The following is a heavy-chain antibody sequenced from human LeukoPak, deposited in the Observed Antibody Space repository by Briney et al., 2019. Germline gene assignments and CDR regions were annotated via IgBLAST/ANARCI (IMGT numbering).Heavy chain of an antibody. V-gene: IGHV3-48*03. CDR3: ARDPEDYFDF. J-gene: IGHJ4*02. CDR2: ISSSGSTI. CDR1: GFTFSSYE. Sequence: GGSLRLSCAASGFTFSSYEMNWVRQAPGKGLEWVSYISSSGSTIYYADSLKGRFTISRDNAKNSLYLQMNSLRAEDTAVYYCARDPEDYFDFWGQGTLVTVSS.